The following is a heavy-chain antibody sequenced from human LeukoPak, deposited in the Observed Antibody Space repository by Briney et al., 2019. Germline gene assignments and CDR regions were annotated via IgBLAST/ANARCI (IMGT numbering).Heavy chain of an antibody. CDR3: AKVSDYGSGSSNWFDP. V-gene: IGHV3-30*02. Sequence: GGSLRLSCATSGFTFSSYGMNWVRQAPGKGLEWVAFIRYDGSNKYYPDSVKGRFTISRDNSKNTLYLQMNSLRAEDTAVYYCAKVSDYGSGSSNWFDPWGQGTLVTVSS. CDR2: IRYDGSNK. CDR1: GFTFSSYG. J-gene: IGHJ5*02. D-gene: IGHD3-10*01.